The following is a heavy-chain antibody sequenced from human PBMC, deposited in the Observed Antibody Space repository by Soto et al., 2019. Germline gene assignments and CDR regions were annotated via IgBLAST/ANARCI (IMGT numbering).Heavy chain of an antibody. J-gene: IGHJ6*02. Sequence: SETLSLTCTVSDDSVTSASDYWSWIRQPPGKGLEWIGYIYYSGSADYNPSLGSRVTISIDTSKNQFSLKLTSVTAADTAVYYCARGVGFGYYYYHMDLWGQGTTVTVSS. D-gene: IGHD3-10*01. V-gene: IGHV4-61*01. CDR1: DDSVTSASDY. CDR3: ARGVGFGYYYYHMDL. CDR2: IYYSGSA.